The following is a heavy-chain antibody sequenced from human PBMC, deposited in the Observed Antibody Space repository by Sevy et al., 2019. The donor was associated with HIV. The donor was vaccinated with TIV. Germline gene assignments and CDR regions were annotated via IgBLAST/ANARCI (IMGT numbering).Heavy chain of an antibody. D-gene: IGHD3-22*01. CDR3: ARDSDGSGHHYLGYFDY. Sequence: ASVKVSCKASGYTFTNYAIGWVRQAPGQGLEWMGWISTSIDKTKLAWNLKGRVTMTTDRSATTGYMELRGLRSDKTAVYYCARDSDGSGHHYLGYFDYWGQGTLVTVSS. CDR1: GYTFTNYA. CDR2: ISTSIDKT. V-gene: IGHV1-18*01. J-gene: IGHJ4*02.